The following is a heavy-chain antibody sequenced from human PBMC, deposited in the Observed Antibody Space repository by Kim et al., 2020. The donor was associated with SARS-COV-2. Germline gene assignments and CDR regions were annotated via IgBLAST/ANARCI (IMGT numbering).Heavy chain of an antibody. D-gene: IGHD2-15*01. V-gene: IGHV1-18*04. Sequence: ASVKVSCKASGYTFTSYGISWVRQAPGQGLEWMGWISAYNGNTNYAQKLQGRVTMTTDTSTSTAYMELRSLRSDDTAVYYCARVGYCSGGSCYFRAALWYFDLWGRGTLVTVSS. CDR3: ARVGYCSGGSCYFRAALWYFDL. CDR1: GYTFTSYG. J-gene: IGHJ2*01. CDR2: ISAYNGNT.